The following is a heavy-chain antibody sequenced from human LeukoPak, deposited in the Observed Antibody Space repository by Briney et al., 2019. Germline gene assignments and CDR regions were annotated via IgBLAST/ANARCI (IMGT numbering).Heavy chain of an antibody. CDR3: ARDGDYYYYMDV. Sequence: GGSLRLSCAPSGFTFSSYWMSWVRQAPGKGLEWVSVIYSGGSTYYADSVKGRFTISRDNSKNTLYLQMNSLRAEDTAVYYCARDGDYYYYMDVWGKGTTVTVSS. D-gene: IGHD2-8*01. CDR2: IYSGGST. CDR1: GFTFSSYW. J-gene: IGHJ6*03. V-gene: IGHV3-66*02.